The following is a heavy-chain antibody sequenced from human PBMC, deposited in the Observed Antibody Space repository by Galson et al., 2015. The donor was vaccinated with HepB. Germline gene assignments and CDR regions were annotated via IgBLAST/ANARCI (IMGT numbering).Heavy chain of an antibody. J-gene: IGHJ4*02. Sequence: SLRLSCAASGFTFSSYAMHWVRQAPGKGLEWVSNVSASGGGAHYADSVKGRFAVSRDNSKNTLYLQMDSLRAEDTAVYYCAKSPWTVFGVVSRKSYYFDHWGRGTLVTVSS. V-gene: IGHV3-23*01. CDR3: AKSPWTVFGVVSRKSYYFDH. CDR1: GFTFSSYA. CDR2: VSASGGGA. D-gene: IGHD3-3*01.